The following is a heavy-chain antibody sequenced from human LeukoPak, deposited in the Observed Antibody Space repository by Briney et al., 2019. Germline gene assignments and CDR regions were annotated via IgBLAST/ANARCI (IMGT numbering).Heavy chain of an antibody. CDR1: GGSISSGGYY. CDR3: ARQEDVDIVATPYFHY. J-gene: IGHJ4*02. D-gene: IGHD5-12*01. V-gene: IGHV4-30-2*01. Sequence: PSQTLSLTCTVSGGSISSGGYYWSWIRQPPGRGLEWIGYIYHSGSTNYNPSLKSRVTMSVDMSKNQFSLKLRSVTAADTAVYYCARQEDVDIVATPYFHYWGQGTLVTVSS. CDR2: IYHSGST.